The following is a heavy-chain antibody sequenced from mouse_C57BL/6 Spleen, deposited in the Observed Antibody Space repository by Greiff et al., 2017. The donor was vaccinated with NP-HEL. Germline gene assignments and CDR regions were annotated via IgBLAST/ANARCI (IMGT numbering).Heavy chain of an antibody. Sequence: EVKLVESGGGLVKPGGSLKLSCAASGFTFSDYGMHWVRQAPEKGLEWVAYISSGSSTIYYADTVKGRFTISRDNAKNTLFLQMTSLRSEDTAMYYCAKGVTTVVVRYWYFDVWGTGTTVTVSS. CDR2: ISSGSSTI. CDR1: GFTFSDYG. J-gene: IGHJ1*03. D-gene: IGHD1-1*01. CDR3: AKGVTTVVVRYWYFDV. V-gene: IGHV5-17*01.